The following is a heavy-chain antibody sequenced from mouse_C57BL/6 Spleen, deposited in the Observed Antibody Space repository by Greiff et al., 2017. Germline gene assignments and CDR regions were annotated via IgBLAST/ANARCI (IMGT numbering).Heavy chain of an antibody. CDR2: IYPRSGNT. D-gene: IGHD2-14*01. Sequence: QVQLQQSGAELARPGASVKLSCKASGYTFTSYGISWVKQRTGQGLEWIGEIYPRSGNTYYNEKFKGKATLTADKSSSTAYMELRSLTSEDSAVYFCARGEYDGDPPFAYWGQGTLVTVSA. V-gene: IGHV1-81*01. CDR1: GYTFTSYG. J-gene: IGHJ3*01. CDR3: ARGEYDGDPPFAY.